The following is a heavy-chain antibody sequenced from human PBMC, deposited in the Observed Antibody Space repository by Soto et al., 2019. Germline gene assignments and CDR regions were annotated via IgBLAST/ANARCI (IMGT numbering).Heavy chain of an antibody. D-gene: IGHD5-12*01. CDR2: IYYSGTT. J-gene: IGHJ4*02. Sequence: SETLSLTCTVSGGSTSSGGFYWSWIRQHPGKDLEWIGYIYYSGTTHYNPSLKSRVTISVDTSRNQFSLKLSSVTAADTAVYYCAGYSGYDLYYFDYWGQGTLVTVSS. CDR3: AGYSGYDLYYFDY. CDR1: GGSTSSGGFY. V-gene: IGHV4-31*03.